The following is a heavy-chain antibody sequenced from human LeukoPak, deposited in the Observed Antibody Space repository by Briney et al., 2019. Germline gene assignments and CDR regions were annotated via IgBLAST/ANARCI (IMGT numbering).Heavy chain of an antibody. CDR1: GFTFSSYA. D-gene: IGHD2-2*01. CDR3: AKDRHHLLGYYYGMDV. J-gene: IGHJ6*02. V-gene: IGHV3-23*01. CDR2: ISGSGGST. Sequence: GGSLRLSCAASGFTFSSYAMSWVRQAPGKGLEWVSAISGSGGSTYYADSVKGRFTISRDNSKNTLYLQMNSLRAEDTAVYYCAKDRHHLLGYYYGMDVWGQGTTVTVSS.